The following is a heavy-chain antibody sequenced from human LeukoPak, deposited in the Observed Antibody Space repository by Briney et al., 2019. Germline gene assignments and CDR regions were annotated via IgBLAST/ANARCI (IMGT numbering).Heavy chain of an antibody. D-gene: IGHD3-10*01. J-gene: IGHJ4*02. Sequence: GSLRLSCTASGFTFGEYAMNWFRHAPGKGLEWVGFIRSKAYGGTTEYAASVKGRFTISRDDSKSIAYLQMNSLKTEDTAVYYCTRDPWFGELSSFDYWGQGTLVTVSS. CDR1: GFTFGEYA. V-gene: IGHV3-49*03. CDR3: TRDPWFGELSSFDY. CDR2: IRSKAYGGTT.